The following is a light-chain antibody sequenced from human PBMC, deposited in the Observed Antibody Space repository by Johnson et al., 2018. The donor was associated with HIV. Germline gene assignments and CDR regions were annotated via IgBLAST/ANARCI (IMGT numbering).Light chain of an antibody. CDR3: GTWDSSLSGV. CDR1: SSNIGNNY. Sequence: QSVLTQPPSVSAAPGQKVTISCSGSSSNIGNNYVSWYQHLPGTAPKLLIYENTKRPSGVPDRFSGSKSGSSATLGITGLQTGDEADYYRGTWDSSLSGVFGTGTKVTVL. V-gene: IGLV1-51*02. J-gene: IGLJ1*01. CDR2: ENT.